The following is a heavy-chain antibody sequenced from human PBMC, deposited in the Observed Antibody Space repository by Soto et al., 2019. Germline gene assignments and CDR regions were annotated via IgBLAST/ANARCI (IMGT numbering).Heavy chain of an antibody. V-gene: IGHV4-59*08. CDR2: IYYSGST. D-gene: IGHD5-18*01. J-gene: IGHJ4*02. Sequence: SETLSLTCTVSGGSISSYYWSWIRQPPGKGLEWIGYIYYSGSTNYTPSLKSRVTISVDTSKNQFSLKLSSVTAADTAVYYCARLHSVDTALATPPGVDYWGQGTLLSVS. CDR3: ARLHSVDTALATPPGVDY. CDR1: GGSISSYY.